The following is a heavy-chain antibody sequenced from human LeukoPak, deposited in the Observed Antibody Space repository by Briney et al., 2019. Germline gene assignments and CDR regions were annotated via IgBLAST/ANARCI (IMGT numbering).Heavy chain of an antibody. CDR2: IIPIFGTT. V-gene: IGHV1-69*06. D-gene: IGHD6-13*01. CDR1: GGTFNSYA. CDR3: ASLAAAGLIFDI. J-gene: IGHJ3*02. Sequence: SVKVSCKASGGTFNSYAISWVRQAPGQGLEWMGGIIPIFGTTNYARKFRGRVTLTADKSTRTAYMELSSLRSEDTAVYYCASLAAAGLIFDIWGQGTMVTVSS.